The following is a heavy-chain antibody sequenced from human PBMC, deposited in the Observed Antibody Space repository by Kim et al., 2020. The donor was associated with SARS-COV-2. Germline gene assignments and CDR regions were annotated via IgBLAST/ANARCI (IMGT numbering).Heavy chain of an antibody. J-gene: IGHJ4*02. V-gene: IGHV3-23*01. D-gene: IGHD1-26*01. Sequence: GGSLRLSCAVSAFNFRTYAMSWVRQAPGKGLEWVASITGSGYSTYYADSVKGRFTLSRDNSKNTLHLQMNSLRAEDTAAYHCAKLQGEILSPFDDWGQGILVTVSS. CDR2: ITGSGYST. CDR3: AKLQGEILSPFDD. CDR1: AFNFRTYA.